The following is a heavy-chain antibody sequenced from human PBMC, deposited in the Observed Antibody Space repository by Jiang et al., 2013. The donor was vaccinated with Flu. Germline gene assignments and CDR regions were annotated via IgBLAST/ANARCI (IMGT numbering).Heavy chain of an antibody. Sequence: PGLVKPSETLSLTCTVSGGSISSYYWSWIRQPPGKGLEWIGYIYYSGSTNYNPSLKSRVTISVDTSKNQFSLKLSSVTAADTAVYYCARWTGYYDSSGYYVGAFDIWGQGTMVTVSS. CDR2: IYYSGST. D-gene: IGHD3-22*01. CDR1: GGSISSYY. CDR3: ARWTGYYDSSGYYVGAFDI. J-gene: IGHJ3*02. V-gene: IGHV4-59*01.